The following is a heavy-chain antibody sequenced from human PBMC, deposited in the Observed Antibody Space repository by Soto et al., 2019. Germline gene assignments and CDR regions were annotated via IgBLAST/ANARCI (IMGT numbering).Heavy chain of an antibody. Sequence: SETLSLTCTVSGGSVSSGSYYWSWIRQPPGKGLEWIGYIYYSGSTNYNPSLKSRVTISVDTSKNQFSLKLSSVTAADTAVYYCARDADHVDTASDYWGQGTLVTVSS. CDR2: IYYSGST. CDR3: ARDADHVDTASDY. V-gene: IGHV4-61*01. CDR1: GGSVSSGSYY. J-gene: IGHJ4*02. D-gene: IGHD5-18*01.